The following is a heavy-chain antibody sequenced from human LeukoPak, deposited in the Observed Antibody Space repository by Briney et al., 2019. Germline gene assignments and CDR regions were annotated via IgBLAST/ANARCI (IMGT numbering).Heavy chain of an antibody. CDR2: IYSGGST. Sequence: GGSLRLSCAASGFTVSSNYMSWVRQAPGKGLEWVSVIYSGGSTYYADSVKGRFTISRDNSKNTPYLQMNSLRAEDTAVYYCARDQNYYDSSGYLDCWGQGTLVTVSS. J-gene: IGHJ4*02. V-gene: IGHV3-66*01. CDR3: ARDQNYYDSSGYLDC. D-gene: IGHD3-22*01. CDR1: GFTVSSNY.